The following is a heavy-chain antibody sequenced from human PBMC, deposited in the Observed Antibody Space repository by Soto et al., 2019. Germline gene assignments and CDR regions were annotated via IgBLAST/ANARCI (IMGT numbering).Heavy chain of an antibody. CDR1: GYTFTNYG. J-gene: IGHJ4*02. CDR3: ARDRQNYGTFDY. CDR2: ISGHNGVT. D-gene: IGHD4-17*01. Sequence: QVQLVQSGGEVKKPGASVKVSCNTAGYTFTNYGISWVRQAPGQGLEWMGWISGHNGVTNNAQKFQDRVTMTRDISTNIAYMELRSLRSDDTAVYFCARDRQNYGTFDYWGQGTLVIVSS. V-gene: IGHV1-18*01.